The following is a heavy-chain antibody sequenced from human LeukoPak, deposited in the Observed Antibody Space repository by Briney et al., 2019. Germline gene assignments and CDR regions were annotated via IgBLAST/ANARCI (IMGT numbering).Heavy chain of an antibody. CDR3: ARVGGVGYCSGGSCYAIDY. J-gene: IGHJ4*02. Sequence: GASVKVSCKASGYIFTGYYMHWVRQAPGQGLEWMGWINPNSGGTNYAQKFQGRVTMTRDTSISTAYMELSRLRSDDTAVYYCARVGGVGYCSGGSCYAIDYWGQGTLVTVSS. V-gene: IGHV1-2*02. CDR1: GYIFTGYY. CDR2: INPNSGGT. D-gene: IGHD2-15*01.